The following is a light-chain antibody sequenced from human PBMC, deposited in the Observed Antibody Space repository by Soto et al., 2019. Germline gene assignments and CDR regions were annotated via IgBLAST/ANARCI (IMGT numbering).Light chain of an antibody. CDR1: QGIGNY. Sequence: DIQMNQSPSSLSAYIGARVAITCPARQGIGNYLAWYQHKPGKVPKLLIYGASNLETGVPSRFSVSGSGTDFTLTISSLQPEEVATYYCQKDNSAPWTFGQGTKVDIK. V-gene: IGKV1-27*01. CDR3: QKDNSAPWT. CDR2: GAS. J-gene: IGKJ1*01.